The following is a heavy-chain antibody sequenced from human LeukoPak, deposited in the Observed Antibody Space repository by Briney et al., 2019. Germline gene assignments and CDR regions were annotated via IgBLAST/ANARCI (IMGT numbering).Heavy chain of an antibody. CDR3: ARGRGVVPAAFNWFDP. CDR2: ISYDGSNK. D-gene: IGHD2-2*01. CDR1: GFTFSSYA. Sequence: GGSLRLSCVASGFTFSSYAMHWVRQAPGKGLEWVAVISYDGSNKYDADSVKGRFTISRDNSKNTLYLQMNSLRAEDTAVYYCARGRGVVPAAFNWFDPWGQGTLVTVSS. V-gene: IGHV3-30-3*01. J-gene: IGHJ5*02.